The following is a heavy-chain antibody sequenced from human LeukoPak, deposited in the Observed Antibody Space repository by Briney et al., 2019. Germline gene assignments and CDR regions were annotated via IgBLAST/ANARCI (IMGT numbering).Heavy chain of an antibody. CDR2: ISYDGSNK. CDR3: ALSSSWYGGFFDY. J-gene: IGHJ4*02. Sequence: GGSLRLSCAASKFTFSSYEMTWVRQAPGKGLEWVAVISYDGSNKYYADSVKGRFTISRDNSKNTLYLQMNSLRAEDTAVYYCALSSSWYGGFFDYWGQGTLVTVSS. CDR1: KFTFSSYE. D-gene: IGHD6-13*01. V-gene: IGHV3-30*03.